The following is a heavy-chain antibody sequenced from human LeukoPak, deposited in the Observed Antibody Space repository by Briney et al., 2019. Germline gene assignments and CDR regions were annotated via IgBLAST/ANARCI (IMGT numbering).Heavy chain of an antibody. J-gene: IGHJ4*02. V-gene: IGHV5-51*01. Sequence: GEPLKISCKGSGYSFTSYWIGWVRQMPGKGLELMGIIYPGDSDTRYSPSFQGQVTISADKSISTAYLQWSSLKASDTAMYYCARPYYDFWSGYYYYWGQGTLVTVSS. D-gene: IGHD3-3*01. CDR1: GYSFTSYW. CDR2: IYPGDSDT. CDR3: ARPYYDFWSGYYYY.